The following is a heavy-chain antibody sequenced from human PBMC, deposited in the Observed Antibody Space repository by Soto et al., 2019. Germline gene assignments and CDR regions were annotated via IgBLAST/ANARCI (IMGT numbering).Heavy chain of an antibody. V-gene: IGHV4-38-2*01. CDR2: IYHSGSA. D-gene: IGHD3-3*01. CDR1: SYTICGGFY. CDR3: ARVTIFEYGFEP. J-gene: IGHJ5*02. Sequence: SETLSLTCAVSSYTICGGFYWARIRQPPGKGLEWIGNIYHSGSAHYNPSLKSRVTMSVDTSKNNFSLRLTSVTAADTAVYYCARVTIFEYGFEPWGQGRLGTVS.